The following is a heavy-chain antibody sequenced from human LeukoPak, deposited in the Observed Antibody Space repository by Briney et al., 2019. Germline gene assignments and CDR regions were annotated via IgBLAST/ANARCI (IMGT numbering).Heavy chain of an antibody. J-gene: IGHJ4*02. CDR1: GFTFSSYD. D-gene: IGHD5-12*01. Sequence: GGSLRLSCAASGFTFSSYDMHWVRQATGKGLEWVSAIGTAGDTYYPGSVKGRFTISRDNSKNTVYLQMDSLRPEDTAIYYCAKDSYGGYNDFGIDSWGQGTLVSVSS. CDR2: IGTAGDT. V-gene: IGHV3-13*01. CDR3: AKDSYGGYNDFGIDS.